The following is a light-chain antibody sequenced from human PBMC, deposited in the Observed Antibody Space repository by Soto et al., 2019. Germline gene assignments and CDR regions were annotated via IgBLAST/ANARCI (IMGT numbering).Light chain of an antibody. CDR1: SSAVGAYKY. J-gene: IGLJ2*01. CDR2: EVS. V-gene: IGLV2-8*01. CDR3: TSYVGSNILV. Sequence: QSALTQPPSASGSPGQSVTISCTGTSSAVGAYKYVSWYQQYPGKAPKLMIYEVSKRPAGVPDRFSGSKSGNTASLTVSGLQAEDEAEYYCTSYVGSNILVFGGGTKLTVL.